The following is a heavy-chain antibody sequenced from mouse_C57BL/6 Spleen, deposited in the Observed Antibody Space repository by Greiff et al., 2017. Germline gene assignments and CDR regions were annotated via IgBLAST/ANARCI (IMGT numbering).Heavy chain of an antibody. CDR3: AIYGRDY. J-gene: IGHJ2*01. CDR1: GYTFTSYW. D-gene: IGHD1-1*01. CDR2: IDPSDSYT. Sequence: QVQLQQPGAELVMPGASVKLSCKASGYTFTSYWMHWVKQRPGQGLEWIGEIDPSDSYTNYNQQFKGKSTLTVDKSSSTAYMQLSSLTSEDSAVYYCAIYGRDYWGQGTTLTVSS. V-gene: IGHV1-69*01.